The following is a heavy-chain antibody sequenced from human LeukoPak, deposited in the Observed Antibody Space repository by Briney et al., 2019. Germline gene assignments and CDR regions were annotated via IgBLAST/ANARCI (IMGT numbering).Heavy chain of an antibody. D-gene: IGHD3-22*01. Sequence: TGGSLRLSCAASGFTFSSYAMSWVRQAPGKGLEWVSAISGSGGSTYYADSVKGRFTISRDNSKNTLYLQMNSLRAEDTAVYYCAKDYYDSSGYYLTNDAFDIWGQGTMVTVSS. CDR3: AKDYYDSSGYYLTNDAFDI. J-gene: IGHJ3*02. V-gene: IGHV3-23*01. CDR1: GFTFSSYA. CDR2: ISGSGGST.